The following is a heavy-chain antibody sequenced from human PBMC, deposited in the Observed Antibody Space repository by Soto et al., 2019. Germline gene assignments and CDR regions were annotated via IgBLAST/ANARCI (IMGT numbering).Heavy chain of an antibody. J-gene: IGHJ6*02. CDR3: TRDSPYYYDSSGYYSPGYYYGMDV. Sequence: KPGGSLRLSCTASGFTFGYYAMSWFRQAPGKGLEWVGFIRIKAYGLTTEYAASVKGRFTISRDDSKSIAYLQMNSLKTEDTAVYYCTRDSPYYYDSSGYYSPGYYYGMDVWGQGTTVTVSS. CDR2: IRIKAYGLTT. V-gene: IGHV3-49*05. D-gene: IGHD3-22*01. CDR1: GFTFGYYA.